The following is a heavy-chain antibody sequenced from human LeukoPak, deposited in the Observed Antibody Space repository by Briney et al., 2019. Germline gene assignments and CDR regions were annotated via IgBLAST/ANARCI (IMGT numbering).Heavy chain of an antibody. V-gene: IGHV3-23*01. CDR2: ISGSGGST. CDR1: GFTFSTYG. J-gene: IGHJ1*01. D-gene: IGHD3-10*01. Sequence: GGSLRLSCVASGFTFSTYGMSWVRQAPGKGLEWVSAISGSGGSTYYADSVKGRFTISRDNVKNSLYLQMNSLRAEDTAFYYCVRGITMFQHWGQGTLVTVSS. CDR3: VRGITMFQH.